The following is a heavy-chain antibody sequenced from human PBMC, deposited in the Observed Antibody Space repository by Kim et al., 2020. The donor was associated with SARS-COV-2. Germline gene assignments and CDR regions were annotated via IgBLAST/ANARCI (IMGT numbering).Heavy chain of an antibody. CDR3: VRGGTIY. D-gene: IGHD3-10*01. Sequence: DESDKYSVASVKGRFTLSRDNAKHSVYLQMNSLTVEDTAVYYCVRGGTIYWGQGTLVTVSS. J-gene: IGHJ4*02. CDR2: DESDK. V-gene: IGHV3-7*01.